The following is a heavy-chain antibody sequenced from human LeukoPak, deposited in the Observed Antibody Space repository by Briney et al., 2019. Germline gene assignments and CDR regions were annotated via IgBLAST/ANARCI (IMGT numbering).Heavy chain of an antibody. V-gene: IGHV3-30*02. Sequence: GGSLRLSCAASAFTFSSYGMHWVRQAPGKGLEWVAFIRYDGSNKYYADSVKGRFAISRDNSKNTLYLQMNSLKTEDTAVYYCTTGVLWSWGQGTLVTVSS. CDR3: TTGVLWS. D-gene: IGHD3-10*01. CDR1: AFTFSSYG. CDR2: IRYDGSNK. J-gene: IGHJ5*02.